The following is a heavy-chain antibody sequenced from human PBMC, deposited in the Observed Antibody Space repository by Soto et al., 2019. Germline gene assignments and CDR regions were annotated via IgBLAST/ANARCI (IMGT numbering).Heavy chain of an antibody. V-gene: IGHV3-7*01. CDR3: ARARHSSSSLYYYYYYMDV. J-gene: IGHJ6*03. D-gene: IGHD6-6*01. Sequence: GGSLRLSCAASGFTFSSYWMSWVRQAPGKGLEWVANIKQDGSEKYYADSVKGRFTISRDNAKNSLYLQMNSLRAEDTAVYYCARARHSSSSLYYYYYYMDVWGKGTTVTVSS. CDR2: IKQDGSEK. CDR1: GFTFSSYW.